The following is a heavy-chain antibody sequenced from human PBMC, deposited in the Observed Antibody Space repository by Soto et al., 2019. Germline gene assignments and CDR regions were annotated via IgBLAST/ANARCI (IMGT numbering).Heavy chain of an antibody. CDR3: AKAMVRGVIILTEGRVLDY. V-gene: IGHV3-23*01. CDR1: GFTFSSYA. D-gene: IGHD3-10*01. CDR2: ISGSGGST. Sequence: EVQLLESGGGLVQPGGSLRLSCAASGFTFSSYAMSWVRQAPGKGLEWVSAISGSGGSTYYADSVKGRFTISRDNSKNTLYLQMNSLRAEDTAVYYCAKAMVRGVIILTEGRVLDYWGQGTLVTVSS. J-gene: IGHJ4*02.